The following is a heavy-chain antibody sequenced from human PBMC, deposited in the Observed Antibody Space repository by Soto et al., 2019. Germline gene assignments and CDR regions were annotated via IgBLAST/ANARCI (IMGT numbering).Heavy chain of an antibody. CDR2: IYYSGST. CDR3: ARAPYYDSSGYPHAFDY. Sequence: SETLSLTCTVSGVSISSGGYYWSWIRQHPGKGLEWIGYIYYSGSTYYNPSLKSRVTISVDTSKNQFSLKLSSVTAADTAVYYCARAPYYDSSGYPHAFDYWGQGTLVTVSS. J-gene: IGHJ4*02. CDR1: GVSISSGGYY. D-gene: IGHD3-22*01. V-gene: IGHV4-31*03.